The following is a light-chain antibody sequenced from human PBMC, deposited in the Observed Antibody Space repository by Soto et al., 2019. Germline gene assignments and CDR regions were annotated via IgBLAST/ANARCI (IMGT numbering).Light chain of an antibody. V-gene: IGKV3-20*01. CDR3: HQYDSWT. CDR1: QSVTSNY. J-gene: IGKJ1*01. CDR2: DTS. Sequence: EIVLTQSPGTLSLSPGERATLSCGASQSVTSNYLAWYQQKPGQAPRLVMYDTSTRATGIPARFSGSGSGTDFTLTISRLEPEDFAVYYCHQYDSWTFGQGTKVDIK.